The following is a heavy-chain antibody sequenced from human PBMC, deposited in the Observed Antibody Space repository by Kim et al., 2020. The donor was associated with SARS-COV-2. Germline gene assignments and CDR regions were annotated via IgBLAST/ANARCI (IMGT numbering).Heavy chain of an antibody. J-gene: IGHJ4*02. CDR3: STDLVVVLSETSLPSAH. CDR2: FDPENGEI. Sequence: ASVKVSCKVSGHTLSELSMHWVRQAPGKGLEWMGGFDPENGEIIEAQKFQGRVTMTEDTSTDTAYMELSGLRSDDTAVYYCSTDLVVVLSETSLPSAHWGQGTLVTVSS. D-gene: IGHD2-2*01. CDR1: GHTLSELS. V-gene: IGHV1-24*01.